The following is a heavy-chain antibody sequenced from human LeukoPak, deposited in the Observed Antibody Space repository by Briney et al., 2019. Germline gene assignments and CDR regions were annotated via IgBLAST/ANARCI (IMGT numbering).Heavy chain of an antibody. CDR2: VSSDGSNK. D-gene: IGHD1-26*01. CDR3: AKPVGATTFGAFDI. CDR1: GFTVSSNY. Sequence: GGSLRLSCAASGFTVSSNYMSWVRQAPGKGLEWVSVVSSDGSNKYYADSVKGRVTVSRDNSKNTQYLQMSSLRAEDTAVYFCAKPVGATTFGAFDIWGQGTMVTVSS. J-gene: IGHJ3*02. V-gene: IGHV3-30*18.